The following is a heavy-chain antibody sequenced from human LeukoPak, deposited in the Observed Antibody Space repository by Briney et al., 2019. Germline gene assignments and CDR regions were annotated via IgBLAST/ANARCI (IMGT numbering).Heavy chain of an antibody. D-gene: IGHD6-13*01. J-gene: IGHJ4*02. CDR2: ISYDGSER. CDR3: AKQREGTSWSPDY. V-gene: IGHV3-30*18. Sequence: GGSLRLSCAASGFTFGSYGMHWVRQAPGKGLEWVAVISYDGSERYYADSVKGRFTISRDNSKNTLYMQMNSLRAEDTAVYYCAKQREGTSWSPDYWGQGTLVTVSS. CDR1: GFTFGSYG.